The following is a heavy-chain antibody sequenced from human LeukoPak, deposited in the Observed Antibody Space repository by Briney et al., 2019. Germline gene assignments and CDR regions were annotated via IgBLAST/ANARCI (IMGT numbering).Heavy chain of an antibody. CDR1: GFTFSSYS. V-gene: IGHV3-21*01. Sequence: GGSLRLSCAASGFTFSSYSMNWVRQAPGKGLEWVSSISSSSSYIYYADSVKGRFTISRDNAKNLLYLQMNSLRAEDTAVYYCARSITMVRTYYFDYWGQGTLVTVSS. D-gene: IGHD3-10*01. J-gene: IGHJ4*02. CDR2: ISSSSSYI. CDR3: ARSITMVRTYYFDY.